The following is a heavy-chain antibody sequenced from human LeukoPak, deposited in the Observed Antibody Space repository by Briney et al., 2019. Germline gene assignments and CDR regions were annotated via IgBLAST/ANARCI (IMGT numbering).Heavy chain of an antibody. D-gene: IGHD2-21*02. Sequence: GGSLRLSCAASGFTFSDYYMSWIRQAPGKGLEWVSYISSSGGSIYYADSVKGRFTISRDNAKNSLYLQMNSLRAEDTAVYYFARASPGLPTAYWGPGTRVTVSS. CDR3: ARASPGLPTAY. CDR1: GFTFSDYY. CDR2: ISSSGGSI. V-gene: IGHV3-11*04. J-gene: IGHJ4*02.